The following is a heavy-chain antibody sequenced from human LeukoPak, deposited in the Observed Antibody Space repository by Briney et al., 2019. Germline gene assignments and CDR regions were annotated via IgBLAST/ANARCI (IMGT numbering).Heavy chain of an antibody. D-gene: IGHD3-3*01. CDR1: GYTLTELS. CDR2: FDPEDGET. CDR3: ATSLHDFWSGYYYYYYGMDV. J-gene: IGHJ6*02. V-gene: IGHV1-24*01. Sequence: ASVNVSCKVSGYTLTELSMHWVRQAPGKGLEWMGGFDPEDGETIYAQKFQGRVTMTEDTSTDTAYMELSSLRSEDTAVYYCATSLHDFWSGYYYYYYGMDVWGQGTTVTVSS.